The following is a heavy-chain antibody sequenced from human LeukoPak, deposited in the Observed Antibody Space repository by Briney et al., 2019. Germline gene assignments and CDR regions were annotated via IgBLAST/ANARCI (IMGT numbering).Heavy chain of an antibody. D-gene: IGHD6-13*01. CDR3: ARDVVAAAGSWDY. CDR1: GGSISSSSYY. CDR2: IYYSGST. Sequence: SETLSLTCTVSGGSISSSSYYWGWIRQPPGKGLEWIGSIYYSGSTYYNPSLKSRVTMSVDTSKNQFSLNLSSVTAADTAVYYCARDVVAAAGSWDYWGQGTLVTVSS. V-gene: IGHV4-39*07. J-gene: IGHJ4*02.